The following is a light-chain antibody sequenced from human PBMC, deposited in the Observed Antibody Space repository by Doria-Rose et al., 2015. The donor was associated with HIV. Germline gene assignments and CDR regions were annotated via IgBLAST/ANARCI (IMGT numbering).Light chain of an antibody. V-gene: IGKV3-20*01. CDR1: QSCSSTY. CDR3: QQYVSSPLT. CDR2: DGS. Sequence: QSPATLALSPEARSTISCSASQSCSSTYLDWYQQHPGQARSLLIYDGSSRATGIPDRFSGSGSATDFTLAISRLEPEDFAVYYCQQYVSSPLTFGGGTKAEIK. J-gene: IGKJ4*01.